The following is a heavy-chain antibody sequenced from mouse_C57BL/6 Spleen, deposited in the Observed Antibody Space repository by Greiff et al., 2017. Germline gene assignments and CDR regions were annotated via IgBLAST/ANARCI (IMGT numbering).Heavy chain of an antibody. CDR3: ARHPSYGNYAMDY. Sequence: EVQLKESGGDLVKPGGSLKLSCAASGFTFSSYGMSWVRQTPDKRLEWVATISSGGSYTYYPDSVKGRFTISRDNAKNTLYLQMSSLKSEDTAMYYCARHPSYGNYAMDYWGQGTSVTVSS. D-gene: IGHD2-1*01. CDR2: ISSGGSYT. CDR1: GFTFSSYG. V-gene: IGHV5-6*01. J-gene: IGHJ4*01.